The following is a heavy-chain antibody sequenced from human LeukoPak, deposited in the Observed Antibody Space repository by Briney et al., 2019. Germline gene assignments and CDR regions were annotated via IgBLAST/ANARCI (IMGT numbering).Heavy chain of an antibody. CDR3: TTGYSSGWYNEGNY. J-gene: IGHJ4*02. CDR1: GFTFSRYW. Sequence: GGPLRLSCVASGFTFSRYWMSWVRQAPGKGLEWVAKIKQDGSGEYYLGSVKGRFTISRDNAKNSLYLQMNSLRADDTAVYFCTTGYSSGWYNEGNYWGQGTLVTVSS. D-gene: IGHD6-19*01. V-gene: IGHV3-7*01. CDR2: IKQDGSGE.